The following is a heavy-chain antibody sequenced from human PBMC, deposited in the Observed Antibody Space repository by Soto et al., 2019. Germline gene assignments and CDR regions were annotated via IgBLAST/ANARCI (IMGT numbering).Heavy chain of an antibody. CDR1: GGSFSGYY. V-gene: IGHV4-34*01. D-gene: IGHD3-9*01. CDR3: ARDPSDYDILTGHHYYYSGMDV. J-gene: IGHJ6*02. CDR2: INHSGST. Sequence: SETLSLTCAVYGGSFSGYYWSWIRQPPGKGLEWIGEINHSGSTNYNPSLKSRVTISVDTSKNQFSLKLSSVTAADTAVYYCARDPSDYDILTGHHYYYSGMDVWGQGTTVTVSS.